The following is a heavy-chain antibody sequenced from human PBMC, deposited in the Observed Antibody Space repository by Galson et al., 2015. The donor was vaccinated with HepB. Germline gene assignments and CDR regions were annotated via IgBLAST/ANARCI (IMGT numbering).Heavy chain of an antibody. J-gene: IGHJ4*02. D-gene: IGHD3-10*01. CDR2: ISNSAGYA. CDR3: ARETGSRNYYYPTN. CDR1: TFIFSTYS. V-gene: IGHV3-11*05. Sequence: SLRLSCAASTFIFSTYSMSWIRQAPGKGLEWVSYISNSAGYANYADSVKGRFAISRDNAKNSLYLQMNSLRAEDTAVYYCARETGSRNYYYPTNWGQGTLVTVSS.